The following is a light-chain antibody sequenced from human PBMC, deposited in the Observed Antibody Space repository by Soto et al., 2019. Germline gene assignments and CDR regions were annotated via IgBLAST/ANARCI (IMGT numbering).Light chain of an antibody. J-gene: IGKJ2*01. CDR2: GAS. V-gene: IGKV3-15*01. CDR1: QSVGRN. CDR3: QQYNKWPYT. Sequence: DIVMTQSPATLSVSPGETAALSCRAGQSVGRNFAWYQQKPGQAPRLLIYGASTRATDIPARFRGSGSWTEFTLAISSLQSEDFAIYYCQQYNKWPYTFGQGTKLEIK.